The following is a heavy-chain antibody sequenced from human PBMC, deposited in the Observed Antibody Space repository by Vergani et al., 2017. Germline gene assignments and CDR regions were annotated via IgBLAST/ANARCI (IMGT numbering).Heavy chain of an antibody. D-gene: IGHD6-6*01. V-gene: IGHV4-59*11. CDR3: ARGRSIAARPLGGHNWFDP. J-gene: IGHJ5*02. CDR1: FDSIRNLY. CDR2: IHYSENT. Sequence: QVQLQESGPGLVKSSETLSLTCSVSFDSIRNLYCNWIRQPPGKGLEWIGSIHYSENTNYNPSLKTRVTISVDTSKNQFSLTLTSVTAADTAVYYCARGRSIAARPLGGHNWFDPWGQGTLVTVSS.